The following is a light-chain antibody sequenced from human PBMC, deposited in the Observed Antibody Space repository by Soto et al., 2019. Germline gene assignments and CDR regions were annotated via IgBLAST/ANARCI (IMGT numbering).Light chain of an antibody. V-gene: IGKV3D-15*01. CDR1: QSVSSK. CDR3: QQYNNWPPIT. Sequence: ETVMTQSPATLSVSPGERATLSCRASQSVSSKLAWYQQKPGQAPRLLIYGASTRATGIPARFSGSGSGTEFALTISSLQSEDFAVYYCQQYNNWPPITFGQGTRLEIK. J-gene: IGKJ5*01. CDR2: GAS.